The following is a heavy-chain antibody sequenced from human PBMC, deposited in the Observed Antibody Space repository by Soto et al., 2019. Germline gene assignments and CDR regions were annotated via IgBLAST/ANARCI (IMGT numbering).Heavy chain of an antibody. D-gene: IGHD1-26*01. CDR2: ISGSGHST. V-gene: IGHV3-23*01. J-gene: IGHJ4*02. Sequence: GGSLRLSCAASGFTFSTYAMNWVRQAPGKGLEWVSVISGSGHSTYYADSVKGRSTISRDNSKNTLFLQMNSLRAEDTAVYYCAKGIGGGNSVYFDYWGRGTLVTVSS. CDR3: AKGIGGGNSVYFDY. CDR1: GFTFSTYA.